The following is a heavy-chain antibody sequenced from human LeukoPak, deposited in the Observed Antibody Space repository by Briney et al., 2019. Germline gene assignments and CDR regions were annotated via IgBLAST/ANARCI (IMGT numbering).Heavy chain of an antibody. CDR1: GGSINNYY. J-gene: IGHJ5*02. CDR2: IYYSGST. CDR3: ARPKMNSGWFDP. V-gene: IGHV4-59*05. Sequence: SETLSLTCTVSGGSINNYYWSWIRQPPGKGLEWIGSIYYSGSTYYNPSLKSRVTISVDTSKNQFSLKLSSVTAADTAVYYCARPKMNSGWFDPWGQGTLVTVSS. D-gene: IGHD6-19*01.